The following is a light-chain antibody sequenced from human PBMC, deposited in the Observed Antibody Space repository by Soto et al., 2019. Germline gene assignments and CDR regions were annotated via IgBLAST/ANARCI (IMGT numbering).Light chain of an antibody. CDR3: QQYFGIPLT. CDR2: WAS. V-gene: IGKV4-1*01. Sequence: DNVMTQSPDSLAVSLGERATINCKSSRSLLHGSNNENFLAWYQQRPGQPPKLLFYWASTRQSGVPERFSGSGSETDFTLTISSLRAEDVAVYYCQQYFGIPLTFGGGTKVEIK. CDR1: RSLLHGSNNENF. J-gene: IGKJ4*01.